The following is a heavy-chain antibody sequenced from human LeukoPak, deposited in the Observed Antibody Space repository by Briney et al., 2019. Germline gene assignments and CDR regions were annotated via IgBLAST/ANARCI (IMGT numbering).Heavy chain of an antibody. CDR1: GGSISSYY. J-gene: IGHJ4*02. V-gene: IGHV4-59*01. D-gene: IGHD3-22*01. Sequence: PSETLSLTCTVSGGSISSYYWSWIRQPPGKGLEWIGYIYYSGSTNYNPSLKSRVTISVDTSKNQFSLKLSSVTAADTAVYYCARGIQLWSYDSSGYYTDYWGQGTLVTVST. CDR2: IYYSGST. CDR3: ARGIQLWSYDSSGYYTDY.